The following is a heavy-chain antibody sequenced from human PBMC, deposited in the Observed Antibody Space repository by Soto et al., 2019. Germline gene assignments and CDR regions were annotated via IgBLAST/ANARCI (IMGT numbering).Heavy chain of an antibody. D-gene: IGHD6-19*01. CDR3: AKDIGSIAVAGHDY. J-gene: IGHJ4*02. Sequence: GGSLRLSCAASGFTFDDYAMHWVRQAPGKGLEWVSGISWNSGSIGYADSVKGRFTISRDNAKNSLYLQMNSLRAEDTALYYCAKDIGSIAVAGHDYWGQGTLVTVSS. CDR2: ISWNSGSI. V-gene: IGHV3-9*01. CDR1: GFTFDDYA.